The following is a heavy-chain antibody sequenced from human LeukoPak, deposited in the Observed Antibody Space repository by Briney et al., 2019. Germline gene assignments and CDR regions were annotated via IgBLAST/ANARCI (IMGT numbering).Heavy chain of an antibody. CDR3: ASSGSYRFDY. D-gene: IGHD1-26*01. J-gene: IGHJ4*02. V-gene: IGHV3-48*02. Sequence: GGSLRLSCAASGFTFSSYSMNWVRQAPGKGLEWVSHITASGTAIFYADSVKGRFTISRDNAKNSLYLQMNSLRDEDTAVYYCASSGSYRFDYWGQGTLVTVSS. CDR1: GFTFSSYS. CDR2: ITASGTAI.